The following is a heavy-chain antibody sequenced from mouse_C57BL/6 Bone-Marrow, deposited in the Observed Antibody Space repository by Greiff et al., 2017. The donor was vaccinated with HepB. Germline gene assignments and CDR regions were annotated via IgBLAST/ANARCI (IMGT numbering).Heavy chain of an antibody. CDR3: AGLPVITTVPHYAMDY. Sequence: VQLQQSGAELARPGASVKLSCKASGYTFTSYGISWVKQRTGQGLEWIGEIYPRSGNTYYNEKFKGKATLTADKSSSTAYMELRSLTSEDSAVYFCAGLPVITTVPHYAMDYWGQGTSVTVSS. CDR1: GYTFTSYG. J-gene: IGHJ4*01. CDR2: IYPRSGNT. V-gene: IGHV1-81*01. D-gene: IGHD1-1*01.